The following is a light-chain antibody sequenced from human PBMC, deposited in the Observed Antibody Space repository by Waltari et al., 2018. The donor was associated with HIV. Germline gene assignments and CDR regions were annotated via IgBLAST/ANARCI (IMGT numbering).Light chain of an antibody. CDR3: SSYAGSDNRVV. Sequence: QSALTQPPSASGSPGQSVTISCTGTRIDLGAYNYFSWYQHHPGKAPKLMIYEVNKRPSGVPDRFSGAKSGNVASLTVSGLQDDDEADFYCSSYAGSDNRVVFGGGTKLTVL. CDR1: RIDLGAYNY. J-gene: IGLJ2*01. CDR2: EVN. V-gene: IGLV2-8*01.